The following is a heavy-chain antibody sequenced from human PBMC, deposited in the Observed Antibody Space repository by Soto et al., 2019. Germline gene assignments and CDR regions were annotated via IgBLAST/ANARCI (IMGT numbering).Heavy chain of an antibody. CDR2: IHNSGST. Sequence: QVHLQESGPGLVKPSETLSLTCTVSGGSISDYYWGWIRQSPGKGLEWIGYIHNSGSTNYNPSLKSRVTISVDTSKNQFSLKLTSVTTADTALYYCARGPGGQRSYPFTYYYGVDVWGQGTTVTVSS. CDR1: GGSISDYY. CDR3: ARGPGGQRSYPFTYYYGVDV. D-gene: IGHD3-16*01. J-gene: IGHJ6*02. V-gene: IGHV4-59*01.